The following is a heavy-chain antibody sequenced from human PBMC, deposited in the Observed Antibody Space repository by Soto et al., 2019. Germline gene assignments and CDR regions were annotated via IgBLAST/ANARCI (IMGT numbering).Heavy chain of an antibody. Sequence: QVQLQASGPGLVKPSQTLSLTCTVSGGSIRSGGYYSSWIRQHPGKGLEWIGYFYYSGNTYYNPSLKSRLTISGDTSKNQFSLNLSSVTAADTAVYYCARAMGAINYFDYWGQGTLVTVSS. V-gene: IGHV4-31*03. CDR1: GGSIRSGGYY. D-gene: IGHD1-26*01. J-gene: IGHJ4*02. CDR3: ARAMGAINYFDY. CDR2: FYYSGNT.